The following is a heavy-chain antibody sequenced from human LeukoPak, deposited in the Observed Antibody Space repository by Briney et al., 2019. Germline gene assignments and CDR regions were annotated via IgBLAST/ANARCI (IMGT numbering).Heavy chain of an antibody. CDR2: INFIGRT. V-gene: IGHV4-39*01. D-gene: IGHD3-9*01. J-gene: IGHJ4*02. Sequence: PSETLSLTCTVSGFSVSDPLSYWGWVPQPPGKALEWIAEINFIGRTSYNSSLNSRVTMSVDTSKNPFSLKMTSLTAADTAVYFCARLTKGRYFDYIFAFWGQGILVTVSS. CDR1: GFSVSDPLSY. CDR3: ARLTKGRYFDYIFAF.